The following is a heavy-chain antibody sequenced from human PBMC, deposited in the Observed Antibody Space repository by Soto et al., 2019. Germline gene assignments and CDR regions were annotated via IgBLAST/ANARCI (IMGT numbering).Heavy chain of an antibody. CDR1: GGSVSSGSYY. Sequence: QVQLQESGPGLVKPSETLSLTCTVSGGSVSSGSYYWSWIRQPPGKGLVWIGYIYYSGSTNYNPSLKSRVTISVDTSKNQFSLKLSSVTAADTAVYYCARDGASSGYYLSFDYWGQGTLVTVSS. J-gene: IGHJ4*02. D-gene: IGHD3-22*01. V-gene: IGHV4-61*01. CDR3: ARDGASSGYYLSFDY. CDR2: IYYSGST.